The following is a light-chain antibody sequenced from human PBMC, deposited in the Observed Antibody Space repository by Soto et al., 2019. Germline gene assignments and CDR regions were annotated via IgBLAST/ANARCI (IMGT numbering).Light chain of an antibody. CDR2: GAS. CDR3: QQYGGSPRT. J-gene: IGKJ1*01. V-gene: IGKV3-20*01. CDR1: QSVSSSY. Sequence: EIVLTQSPGTLSLSPGEGATLSCRSSQSVSSSYLAWYQQKPGQAPRLLIYGASNRATGIPDRFSGSGAGTDFTLTISRLEPEDFAVYYCQQYGGSPRTFGQGTKVDIK.